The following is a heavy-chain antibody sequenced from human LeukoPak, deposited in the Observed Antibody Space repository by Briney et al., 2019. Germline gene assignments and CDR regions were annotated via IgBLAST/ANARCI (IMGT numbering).Heavy chain of an antibody. J-gene: IGHJ5*02. Sequence: SETLSLTCTVSGGSISSSSYYWGWIRQPPGKGLEWIGSIYYSGSTYYNPSLKSRVTISVDTSKNQFSLKLSSVTAADTAVYYCARHIRPYYYDSSGYYWWFDPWGQGTLVTVSP. CDR3: ARHIRPYYYDSSGYYWWFDP. V-gene: IGHV4-39*01. CDR2: IYYSGST. CDR1: GGSISSSSYY. D-gene: IGHD3-22*01.